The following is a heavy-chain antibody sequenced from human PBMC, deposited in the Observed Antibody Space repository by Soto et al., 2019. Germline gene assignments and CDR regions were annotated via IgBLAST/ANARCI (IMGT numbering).Heavy chain of an antibody. CDR1: GFTFSSYA. Sequence: EVQLLESGGGLVQPGGSLRLSCAASGFTFSSYAMSWVRQAPGKGLEWVSAISGSGGSTYYADSVKGRFTISRDNSKNTLYLQMNSLRAEDTAVYYCAKEGDYCGGDCYPDDFDYWGQGTLVTVSS. CDR3: AKEGDYCGGDCYPDDFDY. V-gene: IGHV3-23*01. J-gene: IGHJ4*02. CDR2: ISGSGGST. D-gene: IGHD2-21*02.